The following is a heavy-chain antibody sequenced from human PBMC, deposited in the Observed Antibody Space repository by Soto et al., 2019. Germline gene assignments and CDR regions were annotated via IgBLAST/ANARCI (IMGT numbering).Heavy chain of an antibody. CDR2: IYYSGST. J-gene: IGHJ4*02. Sequence: SETLSLTCTVSGGSISSYYWSWIRQPPGKGLEWIGYIYYSGSTNYNPSLKSRVTISVDTSKNQFSLKLSSVTAADTAVYYCARLYYDSSGPFDYWGQGTLVTVSS. D-gene: IGHD3-22*01. CDR3: ARLYYDSSGPFDY. CDR1: GGSISSYY. V-gene: IGHV4-59*01.